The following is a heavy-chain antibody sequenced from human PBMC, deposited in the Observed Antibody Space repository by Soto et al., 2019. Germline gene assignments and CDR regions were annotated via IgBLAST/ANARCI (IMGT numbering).Heavy chain of an antibody. D-gene: IGHD2-21*02. CDR3: TGPQAYCGGDCSAFDI. J-gene: IGHJ3*02. CDR1: GFTFSGSA. Sequence: VGSLRLSCAASGFTFSGSAMHWVRQASGKGLEWVGRIRSKANSYATAYAASVKGRFTISRDDSKNTAYLQMNSLKTEDTAVYYCTGPQAYCGGDCSAFDIWGQGTMVTVSS. V-gene: IGHV3-73*01. CDR2: IRSKANSYAT.